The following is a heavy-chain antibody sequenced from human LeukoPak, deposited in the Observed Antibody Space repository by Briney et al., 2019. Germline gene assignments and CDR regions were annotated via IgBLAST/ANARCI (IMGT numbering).Heavy chain of an antibody. D-gene: IGHD3-3*01. V-gene: IGHV3-73*01. CDR3: TRLYLSYDFWSGYYSGADY. CDR2: IRSKANSYAT. J-gene: IGHJ4*02. Sequence: GGSLRLSCAASGFTFSGSAMHWVRQASGEGLEWVGRIRSKANSYATAYAASVKGRFTISRDDSKNTAYLQMNSLKTEDTAVYYCTRLYLSYDFWSGYYSGADYWGQGTLVTVSS. CDR1: GFTFSGSA.